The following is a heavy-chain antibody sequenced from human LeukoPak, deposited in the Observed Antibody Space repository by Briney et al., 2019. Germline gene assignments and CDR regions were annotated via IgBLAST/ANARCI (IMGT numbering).Heavy chain of an antibody. J-gene: IGHJ6*03. CDR3: ATDQWVGPRCYCDFMDV. V-gene: IGHV1-18*01. D-gene: IGHD6-19*01. CDR1: GYTFTSYG. CDR2: ISAYNGNT. Sequence: ASVKVSCKASGYTFTSYGISWVRQAPGQGLEWMGWISAYNGNTNYAQKLQGRVTMTTDTSTSTAYMEQRSLRSDDTTVYYCATDQWVGPRCYCDFMDVWGKGTTVTVSS.